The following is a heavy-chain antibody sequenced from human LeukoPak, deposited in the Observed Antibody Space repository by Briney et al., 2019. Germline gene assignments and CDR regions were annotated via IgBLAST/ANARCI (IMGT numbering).Heavy chain of an antibody. CDR3: AKGVLVVPLNWIDP. Sequence: SETLSLTCAVYGGSFSGYYWSWIRQPPGKGLEWIGEINHSGSTNYNPSLKSRVTISVDKSKNQFSLNLTSVTAADTAVYYCAKGVLVVPLNWIDPWGQGILVTVSS. CDR1: GGSFSGYY. D-gene: IGHD2-8*02. J-gene: IGHJ5*02. CDR2: INHSGST. V-gene: IGHV4-34*01.